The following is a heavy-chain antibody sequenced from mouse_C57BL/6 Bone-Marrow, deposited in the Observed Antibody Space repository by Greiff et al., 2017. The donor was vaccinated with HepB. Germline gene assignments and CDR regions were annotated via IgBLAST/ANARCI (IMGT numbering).Heavy chain of an antibody. CDR2: INPSTGGT. CDR3: ARSSSYYYGSPLDY. J-gene: IGHJ2*01. D-gene: IGHD1-1*01. CDR1: GYSFTGYY. Sequence: VQLKESGPELVKPGASVKISCKASGYSFTGYYMNWVKQSPEKSLEWIGEINPSTGGTTYNQKFKAKATLTVDKSSSTAYMQLKSLTSEDSAVYYCARSSSYYYGSPLDYWGQGTTLTVSS. V-gene: IGHV1-42*01.